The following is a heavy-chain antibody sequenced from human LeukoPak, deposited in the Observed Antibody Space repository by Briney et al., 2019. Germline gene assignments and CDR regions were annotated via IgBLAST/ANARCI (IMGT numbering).Heavy chain of an antibody. CDR3: ARDLYSGHEGNAFDI. CDR2: IIPILGIA. D-gene: IGHD5-12*01. Sequence: SVKVSCKTSGYTFTDYYMHWVRQAPGQGLEWMGRIIPILGIANYAQKFQGRVTIIADKSTSTAYMELSSLRSEDTAVYYCARDLYSGHEGNAFDIWGQGTMVTVSS. CDR1: GYTFTDYY. J-gene: IGHJ3*02. V-gene: IGHV1-69*04.